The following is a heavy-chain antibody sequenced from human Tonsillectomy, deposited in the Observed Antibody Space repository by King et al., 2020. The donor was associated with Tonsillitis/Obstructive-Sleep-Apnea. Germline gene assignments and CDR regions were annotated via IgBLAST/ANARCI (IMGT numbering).Heavy chain of an antibody. J-gene: IGHJ4*02. D-gene: IGHD6-6*01. CDR1: GGTFSSYA. CDR3: AREDEYSSPYYFDY. Sequence: QLVQSGAEVKKPGSSVKVSCKASGGTFSSYAISWVRQAPGQGLEWMGRIIPILGIANYAQKFQGRVTITADKSTSAAYMELSSLRSEETAVYYCAREDEYSSPYYFDYWGQGTLVTVSS. V-gene: IGHV1-69*04. CDR2: IIPILGIA.